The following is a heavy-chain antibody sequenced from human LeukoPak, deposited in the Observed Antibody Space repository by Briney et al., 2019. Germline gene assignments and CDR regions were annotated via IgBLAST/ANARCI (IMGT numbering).Heavy chain of an antibody. V-gene: IGHV3-23*01. Sequence: PGGSLRLSCAASGFTFSSYAMSWVRQAPGEGLEWVSVISGSGGSTYYADSVKGRFTISRDNSKNTLYLEMNSLRVEDTAVYYCAKDEGYYYMDVWGKGTTVTVSS. CDR3: AKDEGYYYMDV. CDR2: ISGSGGST. CDR1: GFTFSSYA. J-gene: IGHJ6*03.